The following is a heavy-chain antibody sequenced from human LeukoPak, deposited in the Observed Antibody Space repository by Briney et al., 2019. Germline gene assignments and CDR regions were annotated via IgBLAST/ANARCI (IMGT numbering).Heavy chain of an antibody. D-gene: IGHD3-10*01. J-gene: IGHJ4*02. Sequence: ALVKVSCKASGYTFTSYGISWVRQAPGQGLEWMGWISAYNGNTNYAQKFQGRVTMTRDTSTSTVYMELSSLRSEDTAVYYCARCPAYYGSGSYFPTYYFDYWGQGTLVTVSS. CDR1: GYTFTSYG. CDR2: ISAYNGNT. V-gene: IGHV1-18*01. CDR3: ARCPAYYGSGSYFPTYYFDY.